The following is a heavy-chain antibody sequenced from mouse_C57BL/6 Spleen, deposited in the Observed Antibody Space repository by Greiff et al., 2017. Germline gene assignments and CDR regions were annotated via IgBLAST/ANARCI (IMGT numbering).Heavy chain of an antibody. CDR2: INPGSGGT. D-gene: IGHD3-2*02. CDR3: ARGSSGYHY. CDR1: GYAFTNYL. V-gene: IGHV1-54*01. Sequence: VQLQQSGAELVRPGTSVKVSCKASGYAFTNYLIEWVKQRPGQGLEWIGVINPGSGGTHYNEKFKGKATLTADKSSSTAYMQLSSLTSEDSAVYFCARGSSGYHYWGQGTSVTVSS. J-gene: IGHJ4*01.